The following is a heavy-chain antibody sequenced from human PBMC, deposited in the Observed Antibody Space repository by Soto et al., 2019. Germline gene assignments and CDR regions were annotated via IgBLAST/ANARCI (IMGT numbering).Heavy chain of an antibody. CDR3: AKDIWIQLSSFYHHRGMDV. CDR2: LSYDGSNK. V-gene: IGHV3-30*18. Sequence: PGGSLRLSCAASGFTFSDYGMHWVRQAPGKGLEWVAILSYDGSNKYYADSVKGRFTISRDNTKNTLHLQMNSLRAEDTAVYYCAKDIWIQLSSFYHHRGMDVWGQGTTVTVSS. CDR1: GFTFSDYG. D-gene: IGHD5-18*01. J-gene: IGHJ6*02.